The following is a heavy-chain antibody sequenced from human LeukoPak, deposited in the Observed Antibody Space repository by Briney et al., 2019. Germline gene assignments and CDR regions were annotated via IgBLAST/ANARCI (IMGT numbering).Heavy chain of an antibody. CDR3: AKHGGSWTFDS. CDR1: GGSFSGYN. CDR2: IDYSGST. D-gene: IGHD6-13*01. V-gene: IGHV4-59*08. J-gene: IGHJ4*02. Sequence: SETLSLTCAVSGGSFSGYNCNWIRQPPGKGLEWIAYIDYSGSTHYNPSHKSRVTMSVDTSKNQFFLKLSSVTAADTAVYYCAKHGGSWTFDSWGQGTLVTVSS.